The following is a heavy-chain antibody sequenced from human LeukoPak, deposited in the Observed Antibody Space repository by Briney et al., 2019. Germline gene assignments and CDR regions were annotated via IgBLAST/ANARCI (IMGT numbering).Heavy chain of an antibody. J-gene: IGHJ6*03. CDR3: ARANMVYAIRYYYYYMDV. Sequence: PSETLSLTCAVYGGSFSGYYWSWIRQPPGKGLEWIGEINHSGSTNYNPSLKSRVTISVDTSKNQFSLKLSSVTAADTAVYYCARANMVYAIRYYYYYMDVWGKGTTVTVSS. V-gene: IGHV4-34*01. D-gene: IGHD2-8*01. CDR2: INHSGST. CDR1: GGSFSGYY.